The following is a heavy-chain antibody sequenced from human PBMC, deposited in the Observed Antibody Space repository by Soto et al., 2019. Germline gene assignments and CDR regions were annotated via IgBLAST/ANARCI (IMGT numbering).Heavy chain of an antibody. CDR1: GFTFGSYA. J-gene: IGHJ4*02. V-gene: IGHV3-49*04. CDR3: TRYYYESSGYYVY. D-gene: IGHD3-22*01. Sequence: LRLSCTGSGFTFGSYALSWVRQAPWKGLEWVGVIRSEANGGTTDYAASVKGRITISRDDSKSIAYMEINSLQTEDTAVYYCTRYYYESSGYYVYWGQGALVTVSS. CDR2: IRSEANGGTT.